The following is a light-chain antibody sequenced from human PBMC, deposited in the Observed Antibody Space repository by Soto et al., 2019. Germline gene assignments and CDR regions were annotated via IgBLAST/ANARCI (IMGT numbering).Light chain of an antibody. CDR3: QQYGSWT. V-gene: IGKV3-20*01. Sequence: EIVLTQSPGNLSLCPGERATLSCRASQSVSSSYLAWYQQKPGQAPRLLIYGASSRATGIPDRFSGSGSGTDFTLTISRLEPEDFAVYYCQQYGSWTFGQGTKVDI. J-gene: IGKJ1*01. CDR2: GAS. CDR1: QSVSSSY.